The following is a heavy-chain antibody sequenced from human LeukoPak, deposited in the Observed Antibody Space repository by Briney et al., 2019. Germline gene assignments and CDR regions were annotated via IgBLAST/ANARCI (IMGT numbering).Heavy chain of an antibody. J-gene: IGHJ5*02. Sequence: GGSLRLSCAASGFSFSSYGMTWVRQAPGKGLEWVSSISSSSSYIYYADSVKGRFTISRDNAKNSLYLQMNSLRAEDTAVYYCARGRGLRYWFDPWGQGTLVTVSS. D-gene: IGHD5-24*01. CDR3: ARGRGLRYWFDP. CDR2: ISSSSSYI. CDR1: GFSFSSYG. V-gene: IGHV3-21*01.